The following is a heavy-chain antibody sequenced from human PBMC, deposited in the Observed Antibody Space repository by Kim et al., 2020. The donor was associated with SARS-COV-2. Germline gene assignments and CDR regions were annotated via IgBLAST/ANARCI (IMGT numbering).Heavy chain of an antibody. V-gene: IGHV3-73*01. J-gene: IGHJ3*02. CDR3: ARGPPYSDSYWDAFDI. Sequence: GGSLRLSCAASGVSFSGSTIHWVRQASGKGLEWVGRIRWEGNSYATEYAASVTGRFTISRDDSKNTAYLQMNSLKTEDTAIYYCARGPPYSDSYWDAFDIWGQGKMVNVS. CDR2: IRWEGNSYAT. D-gene: IGHD1-26*01. CDR1: GVSFSGST.